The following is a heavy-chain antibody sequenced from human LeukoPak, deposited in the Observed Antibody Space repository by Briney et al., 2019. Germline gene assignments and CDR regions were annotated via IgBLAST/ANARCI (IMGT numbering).Heavy chain of an antibody. J-gene: IGHJ3*02. CDR1: GGSISSYY. CDR3: ARVPLYYDSSGYYYDGAFDI. D-gene: IGHD3-22*01. CDR2: IYHSGGT. Sequence: PSETLSLTCTVSGGSISSYYWSWIRQPPGRGLEWIGYIYHSGGTSYNPSLKSRVTISVDTSKNQFSLKLSSVTAADTAVYYCARVPLYYDSSGYYYDGAFDIWGQGTMVTVSS. V-gene: IGHV4-59*01.